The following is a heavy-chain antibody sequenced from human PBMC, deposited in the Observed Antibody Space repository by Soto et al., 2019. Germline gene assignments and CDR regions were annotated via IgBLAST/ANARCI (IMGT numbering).Heavy chain of an antibody. CDR3: ARGRYGDY. V-gene: IGHV1-18*01. D-gene: IGHD1-1*01. CDR2: ISAHNGNT. CDR1: GYGFTTYG. J-gene: IGHJ4*02. Sequence: QVHLVQSGAEVKKPGASVKVSCKGSGYGFTTYGITWVRQAPGQGLEWMAWISAHNGNTHYARQLQGRVTVTRDTSTSTAYMELRGLRSDDTAVYYCARGRYGDYWGQGALVTVSS.